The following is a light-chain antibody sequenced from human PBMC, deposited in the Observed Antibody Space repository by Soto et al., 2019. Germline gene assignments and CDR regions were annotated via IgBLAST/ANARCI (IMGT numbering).Light chain of an antibody. CDR1: QTISNTY. CDR2: GAS. J-gene: IGKJ3*01. V-gene: IGKV3-20*01. CDR3: QSYGRTVFT. Sequence: EIVLTQSPGTLSLSPGEGATLSCRASQTISNTYLAWYQQKPGQAPRLLIYGASSRATGIPDRFSGSGSGTEFTLTISGLEPEDCAVDCCQSYGRTVFTFGPGTKVDIK.